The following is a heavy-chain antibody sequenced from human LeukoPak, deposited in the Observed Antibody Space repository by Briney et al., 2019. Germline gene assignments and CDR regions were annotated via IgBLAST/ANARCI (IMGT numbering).Heavy chain of an antibody. Sequence: GGSLRLSCTASGFTLSNSGMSWVRQAPGKGLDWVSGIPGSCGNTYYADSVRGRFTISRDNSKNTLYLQMNSLRAEDTAVYYCAKSYSGNYNDAFGIWGQGTMVTVSS. CDR3: AKSYSGNYNDAFGI. J-gene: IGHJ3*02. D-gene: IGHD1-26*01. CDR2: IPGSCGNT. V-gene: IGHV3-23*01. CDR1: GFTLSNSG.